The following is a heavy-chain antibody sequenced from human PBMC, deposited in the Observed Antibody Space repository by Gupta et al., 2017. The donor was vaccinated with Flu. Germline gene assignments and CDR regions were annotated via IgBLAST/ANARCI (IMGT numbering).Heavy chain of an antibody. V-gene: IGHV4-39*01. CDR3: ARHTVVPADFDH. CDR2: IYYSGST. J-gene: IGHJ4*02. CDR1: GDSISSRTYY. Sequence: QLQLQESGPGLVKPSETLSLICTVSGDSISSRTYYWGWIRQPPGKGLEWIASIYYSGSTYYSPSLKSRATISIDTSKNQFSLKLTSVTAADTAVYYCARHTVVPADFDHWGQGTLVTVSS. D-gene: IGHD2-2*01.